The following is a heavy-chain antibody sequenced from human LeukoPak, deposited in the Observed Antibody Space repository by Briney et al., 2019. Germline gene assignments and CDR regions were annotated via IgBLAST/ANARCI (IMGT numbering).Heavy chain of an antibody. J-gene: IGHJ5*02. CDR3: AKSGSNSWDWFDP. CDR2: VTGDGLTT. D-gene: IGHD2/OR15-2a*01. V-gene: IGHV3-23*01. CDR1: GFTFNNYA. Sequence: GGSLRLSCAASGFTFNNYAMNWVRQAPGKGLEWVSIVTGDGLTTNYAGSVRGRFTISRDNSKNRVHLQMNSLRAEDTAVYYCAKSGSNSWDWFDPWGQGTLVTVSS.